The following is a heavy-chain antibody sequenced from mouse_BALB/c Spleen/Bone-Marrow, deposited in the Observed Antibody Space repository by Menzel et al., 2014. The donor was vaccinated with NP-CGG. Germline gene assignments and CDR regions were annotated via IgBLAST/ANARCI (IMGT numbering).Heavy chain of an antibody. CDR1: GFTFSNYW. CDR3: TRNWDYFDY. Sequence: DVMLVESGGGLVQPGGSMKLSCVASGFTFSNYWMNWVRQSPEEGLEWVAEIRLKSNNYATHYAESVKGRFTISRDDSKSSVYLQMNNLRAEDTGIYYCTRNWDYFDYWGQGTTPTVSS. D-gene: IGHD4-1*01. J-gene: IGHJ2*01. V-gene: IGHV6-6*02. CDR2: IRLKSNNYAT.